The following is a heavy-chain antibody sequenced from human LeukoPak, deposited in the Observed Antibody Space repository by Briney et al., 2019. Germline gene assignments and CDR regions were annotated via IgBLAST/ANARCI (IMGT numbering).Heavy chain of an antibody. CDR3: ACTYYYDSSGYSDHDAFDI. CDR2: IYSGGST. D-gene: IGHD3-22*01. V-gene: IGHV3-53*01. Sequence: PGGSLRLSCAASGFTVSSNYMSWVRQAPGKGLEWVSVIYSGGSTYYADSVKGRFTISRDNSKNTLYLQMNSLRAKDTAVYYCACTYYYDSSGYSDHDAFDIWGQGTMVTVSS. J-gene: IGHJ3*02. CDR1: GFTVSSNY.